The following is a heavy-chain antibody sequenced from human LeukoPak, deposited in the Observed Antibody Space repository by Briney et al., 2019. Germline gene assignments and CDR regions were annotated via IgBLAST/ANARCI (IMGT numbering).Heavy chain of an antibody. CDR3: ASTQRGDYFDY. J-gene: IGHJ4*02. Sequence: TGGSLRLSCAASGFTVSSNYMSWVRQAPGKGLEWVSVIYSGGSTYYADSVKGRFTISRDNSKNTLYLQMNSLRAEDTAVYYCASTQRGDYFDYWGQGTLATVSS. CDR2: IYSGGST. V-gene: IGHV3-66*01. CDR1: GFTVSSNY. D-gene: IGHD2-15*01.